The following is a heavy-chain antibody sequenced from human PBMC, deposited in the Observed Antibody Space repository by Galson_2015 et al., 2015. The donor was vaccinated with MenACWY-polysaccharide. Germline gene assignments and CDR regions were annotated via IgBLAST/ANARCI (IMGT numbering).Heavy chain of an antibody. CDR3: TRGDIYGTTADYLAFDS. D-gene: IGHD3-16*01. CDR1: DYSIRSGYF. CDR2: IFHSGTT. J-gene: IGHJ4*02. V-gene: IGHV4-38-2*01. Sequence: ETLSLACAVSDYSIRSGYFWSWIQQPPEKGLEWIASIFHSGTTYYNPSLKSRVTISVDTSKNQFSLVLRSVTAADTAVYYWTRGDIYGTTADYLAFDSRVQGTRIAVSS.